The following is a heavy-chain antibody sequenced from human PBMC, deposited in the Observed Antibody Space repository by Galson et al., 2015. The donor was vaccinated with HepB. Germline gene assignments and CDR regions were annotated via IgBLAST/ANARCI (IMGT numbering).Heavy chain of an antibody. J-gene: IGHJ4*01. D-gene: IGHD3-10*01. Sequence: SETLSLTCAVSGGSITNHWWSWVRQPPGKGLEWIGEIKESGNTETNYNPSLNSRVSISLDKSKNHFSLKLSSVTAADSAVYYCAREDSFRPGVYWGHGTLVVVSS. CDR3: AREDSFRPGVY. V-gene: IGHV4-4*02. CDR2: IKESGNT. CDR1: GGSITNHW.